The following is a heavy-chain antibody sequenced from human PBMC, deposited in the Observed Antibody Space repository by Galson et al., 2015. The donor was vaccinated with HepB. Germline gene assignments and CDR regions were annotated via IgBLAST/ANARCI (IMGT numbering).Heavy chain of an antibody. V-gene: IGHV3-33*08. CDR1: GFTFSSYG. D-gene: IGHD6-19*01. Sequence: SLRLSCAASGFTFSSYGMHWVRQAPGKGLEWVAVIWYDGSNKYYADSVKGRFTISRDNSKNTPYLQMNSLRAEDTAVYYCASESSGWLDYWGQGTLVTVSS. CDR3: ASESSGWLDY. CDR2: IWYDGSNK. J-gene: IGHJ4*02.